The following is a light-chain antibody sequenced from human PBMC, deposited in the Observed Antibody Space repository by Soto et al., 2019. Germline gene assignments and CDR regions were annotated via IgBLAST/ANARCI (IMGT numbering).Light chain of an antibody. J-gene: IGKJ1*01. CDR3: QQYGSLWT. CDR1: QSLSSNY. Sequence: PGERATLSCRASQSLSSNYLAWYQQKPGQAPRLLIYDASSRATGIPDRFSGSGSGTDFTLTISRLEPEDFAVYYCQQYGSLWTFGQGTKVDIK. V-gene: IGKV3-20*01. CDR2: DAS.